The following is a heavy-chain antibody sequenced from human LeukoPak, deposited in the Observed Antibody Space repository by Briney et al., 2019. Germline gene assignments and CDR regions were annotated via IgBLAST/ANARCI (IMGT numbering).Heavy chain of an antibody. V-gene: IGHV3-21*01. Sequence: GGSLRLSCAASGFTFSSYSMNWVRQAPGKGLEWVSSISSSSSYIYYADSVKGRFTISRDNAKNSLYLQMNSLRAEDTAVYYCARGPYCSSTSCCKYYYGMDVWGKGTTVTVSS. CDR2: ISSSSSYI. D-gene: IGHD2-2*01. CDR3: ARGPYCSSTSCCKYYYGMDV. CDR1: GFTFSSYS. J-gene: IGHJ6*04.